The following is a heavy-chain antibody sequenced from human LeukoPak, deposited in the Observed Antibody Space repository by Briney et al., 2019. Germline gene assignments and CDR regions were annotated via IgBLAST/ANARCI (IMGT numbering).Heavy chain of an antibody. Sequence: GASVKVSCKASGYTFTGYYLHWVRQAPGQGLEWMGWISPNTGDTNSAQNFQGRVTLTRDTSISTAYMELSSLTSDDTAVYYCVRIGEDYWGQGTLITVSS. V-gene: IGHV1-2*02. D-gene: IGHD3-10*01. CDR1: GYTFTGYY. J-gene: IGHJ4*02. CDR2: ISPNTGDT. CDR3: VRIGEDY.